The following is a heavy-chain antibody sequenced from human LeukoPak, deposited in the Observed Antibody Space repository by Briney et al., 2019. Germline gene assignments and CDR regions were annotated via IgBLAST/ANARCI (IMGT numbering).Heavy chain of an antibody. CDR3: ATIPYCSSTSCYHSLYYYYYYMDV. Sequence: GGSLRLSCAASGFTFSNAWMSWVRQAPGKGLEWVAFIRYDGSNKYYADSVKGRFTISRDNSKNTLYLQMNSLRAEDTAVYYCATIPYCSSTSCYHSLYYYYYYMDVWGKGTTVTISS. V-gene: IGHV3-30*02. D-gene: IGHD2-2*01. CDR1: GFTFSNAW. J-gene: IGHJ6*03. CDR2: IRYDGSNK.